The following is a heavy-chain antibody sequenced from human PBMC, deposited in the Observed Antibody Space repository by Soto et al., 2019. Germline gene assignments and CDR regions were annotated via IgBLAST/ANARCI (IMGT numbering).Heavy chain of an antibody. CDR2: ISATGGGT. CDR3: ATDRRDGGNSAFYLDF. V-gene: IGHV3-23*01. D-gene: IGHD3-16*01. Sequence: PGGSLRLSCAASGFKFSNYAMSWVRQAPGKGLEWVSLISATGGGTYYADSVKGRFTISRDNSHNTLYLQVHSLTAEDTAVYYCATDRRDGGNSAFYLDFWGQGAQVTVYS. J-gene: IGHJ4*02. CDR1: GFKFSNYA.